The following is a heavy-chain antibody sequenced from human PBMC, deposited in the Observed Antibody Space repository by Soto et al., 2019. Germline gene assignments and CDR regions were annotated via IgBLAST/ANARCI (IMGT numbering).Heavy chain of an antibody. Sequence: SGPTLVNPTQTLTLTCTFSGFSLSTSGVGVGWIRQPTGKALKCLELIYWDDDKRYSPSLKSRLTITKDTSKNEVVLTMTNMDPVDTATYYCAHRHLHNGDCDRGIFDYWGQGTLVTVSS. CDR3: AHRHLHNGDCDRGIFDY. V-gene: IGHV2-5*02. D-gene: IGHD2-21*02. CDR1: GFSLSTSGVG. J-gene: IGHJ4*02. CDR2: IYWDDDK.